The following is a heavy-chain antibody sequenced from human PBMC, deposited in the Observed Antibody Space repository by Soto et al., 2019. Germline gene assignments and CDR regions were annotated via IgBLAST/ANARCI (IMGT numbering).Heavy chain of an antibody. J-gene: IGHJ6*02. D-gene: IGHD3-10*01. V-gene: IGHV6-1*01. CDR3: KGITRFRGLHV. CDR1: GYSVSSNSAG. Sequence: PSQTLSLTCVISGYSVSSNSAGWNWIRQSPSRDLEWLGRTYSQSKWNNDYALSVKSRITINPDTSKHQFSPPLYSVTPEYTAVSYCKGITRFRGLHVWGPGTPVTVSS. CDR2: TYSQSKWNN.